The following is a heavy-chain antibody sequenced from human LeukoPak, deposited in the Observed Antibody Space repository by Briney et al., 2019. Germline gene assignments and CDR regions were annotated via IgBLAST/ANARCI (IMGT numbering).Heavy chain of an antibody. CDR3: ARAPSESGGYYPEYFRH. V-gene: IGHV3-74*01. CDR2: IKSDGNT. Sequence: QSGGSLRLSCAASGFTFSSYWMHWVRQAPGKGLVWVSRIKSDGNTNYADSVKGRFTISRDNAKNTVSLQMNSLRAEDTGVYYCARAPSESGGYYPEYFRHWGQGTLVTVSS. D-gene: IGHD3-22*01. J-gene: IGHJ1*01. CDR1: GFTFSSYW.